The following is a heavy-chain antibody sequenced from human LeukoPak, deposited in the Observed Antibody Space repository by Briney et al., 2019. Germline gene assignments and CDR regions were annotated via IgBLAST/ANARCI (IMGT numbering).Heavy chain of an antibody. Sequence: SETLSLTCTVSGDSITNTNYYWGWIRRPPGKGLEWIGSVYYSGSALHNPSLQSRVTLSVDTSKNQFSLKLISVTAADTAVYHCARHGGDASASSKLDYWGQGTPLIVSS. J-gene: IGHJ4*02. CDR1: GDSITNTNYY. V-gene: IGHV4-39*01. CDR2: VYYSGSA. D-gene: IGHD3-10*01. CDR3: ARHGGDASASSKLDY.